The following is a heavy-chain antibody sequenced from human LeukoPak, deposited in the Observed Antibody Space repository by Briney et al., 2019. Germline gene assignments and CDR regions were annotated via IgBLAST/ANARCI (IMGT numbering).Heavy chain of an antibody. V-gene: IGHV3-30*18. Sequence: PGRSLRLSCAASGFTFSSYGMHWVRQAPGKGLEWVAAISYDGNNKYYADSVKGRFTISRDNSKNTLYLQMNSLRAEDTAVFYCGKLFYSSGMYHFDYWGQGTLVTVSS. CDR3: GKLFYSSGMYHFDY. D-gene: IGHD3-10*01. J-gene: IGHJ4*02. CDR2: ISYDGNNK. CDR1: GFTFSSYG.